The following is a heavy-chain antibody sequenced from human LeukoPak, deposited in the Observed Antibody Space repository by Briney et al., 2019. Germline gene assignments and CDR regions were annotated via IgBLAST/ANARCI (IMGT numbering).Heavy chain of an antibody. D-gene: IGHD1-26*01. J-gene: IGHJ4*02. V-gene: IGHV3-23*01. CDR3: AKDSYSGSYYLDY. CDR1: GFMFSTYI. CDR2: ISSSDGTT. Sequence: PGGSLRLSCAASGFMFSTYIMSWVRQAPGKGLEWVSTISSSDGTTYYADSVKGRFTLSRDNSKNTLYLQMNSLRAEDTALYYCAKDSYSGSYYLDYWGQGTLVTVSS.